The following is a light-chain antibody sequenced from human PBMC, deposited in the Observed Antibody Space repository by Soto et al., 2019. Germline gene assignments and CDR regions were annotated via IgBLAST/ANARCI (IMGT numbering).Light chain of an antibody. Sequence: IVLTQSPATLSLSPGDRATLSCRASQSVSSNLAWYQQKPGQAPRLLIYDASNRATGIPARFSGYGSGTDFTLTISSLEPEDFAVYYCQQRSNGPLFTFGPGTKVDIK. J-gene: IGKJ3*01. V-gene: IGKV3-11*01. CDR1: QSVSSN. CDR3: QQRSNGPLFT. CDR2: DAS.